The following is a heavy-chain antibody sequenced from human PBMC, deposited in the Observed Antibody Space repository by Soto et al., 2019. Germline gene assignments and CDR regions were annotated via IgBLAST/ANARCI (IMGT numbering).Heavy chain of an antibody. CDR3: AREVGGEATIRY. D-gene: IGHD5-12*01. V-gene: IGHV1-69*01. J-gene: IGHJ4*02. Sequence: QVQLVQSGAEVKKPGSSVKVSCKASGGSFSNCVISWVRQAPGQGLEWMGGIIPNFGTTNYAQKFQGKVTITADETTRTAYLERSGLTSEDTSVYDCAREVGGEATIRYWGQGTLVTVSS. CDR2: IIPNFGTT. CDR1: GGSFSNCV.